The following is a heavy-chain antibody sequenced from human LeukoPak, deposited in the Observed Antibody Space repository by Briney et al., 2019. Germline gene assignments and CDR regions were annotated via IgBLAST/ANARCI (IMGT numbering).Heavy chain of an antibody. V-gene: IGHV3-7*01. CDR3: ARHNYVYDSSGYYPEYFDY. J-gene: IGHJ4*02. CDR2: IKQDGSEK. Sequence: PGGSLRLSCAASGFTFSSYWMSWVRQAPGKGLEWVANIKQDGSEKYYVDSVKGRFTISRDNAKNSLYLQMNSLRAEDTAVYYCARHNYVYDSSGYYPEYFDYWGQGTLVTVSS. D-gene: IGHD3-22*01. CDR1: GFTFSSYW.